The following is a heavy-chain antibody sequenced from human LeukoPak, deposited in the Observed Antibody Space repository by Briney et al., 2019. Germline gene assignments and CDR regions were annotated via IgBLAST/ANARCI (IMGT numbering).Heavy chain of an antibody. V-gene: IGHV1-18*01. CDR2: ISASNGDT. D-gene: IGHD5-18*01. J-gene: IGHJ5*02. CDR1: GYTFTNYG. Sequence: ASVKVSCTASGYTFTNYGITWVRQAPGQGLEWMGWISASNGDTHYSEKFQDRITVTTDTSTSTAYMELRSLVSDDTAVYYCARERGDTATEYWFDPWGQGTLVTVSS. CDR3: ARERGDTATEYWFDP.